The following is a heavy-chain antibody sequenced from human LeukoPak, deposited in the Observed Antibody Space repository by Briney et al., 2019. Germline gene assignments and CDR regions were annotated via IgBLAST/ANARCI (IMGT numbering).Heavy chain of an antibody. V-gene: IGHV4-59*01. J-gene: IGHJ5*02. CDR3: AREDDYGDYGWFDP. CDR1: GGSISSYY. CDR2: IYYSGST. D-gene: IGHD4-17*01. Sequence: PSETLSLTCTVSGGSISSYYWSWIRQPPGKGLEWIGYIYYSGSTNYNPSLKSRVTISVDTSKNQFSLKLSSVTAADTAVYYCAREDDYGDYGWFDPWGQGTLVTASS.